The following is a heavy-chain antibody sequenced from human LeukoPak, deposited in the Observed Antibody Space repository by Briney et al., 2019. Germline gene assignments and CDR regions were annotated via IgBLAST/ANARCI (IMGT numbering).Heavy chain of an antibody. CDR2: ISWNSGSI. D-gene: IGHD6-6*01. J-gene: IGHJ6*02. CDR3: AKDIGSSSSLYYYYGMDV. CDR1: GFSFVDYA. Sequence: CLTLSCAASGFSFVDYAMEWVRHGPREGLWWGLGISWNSGSIGYADSVKGRFTISRDNAKNSLYLQMNSLRAEDTALYYCAKDIGSSSSLYYYYGMDVWGQGTTVTVSS. V-gene: IGHV3-9*01.